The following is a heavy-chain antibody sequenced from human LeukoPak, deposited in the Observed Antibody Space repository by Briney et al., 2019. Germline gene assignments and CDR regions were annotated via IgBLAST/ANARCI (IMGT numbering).Heavy chain of an antibody. D-gene: IGHD6-6*01. J-gene: IGHJ6*03. Sequence: GGSLRLSCAASGFTFSSYGMHWVRQAPGKGLEWVAVISYDGSNKYYADSVKGRFTISRDNSKNTLYLQMNSLRAEDTAVYYCAKDGEYSSSSHYYYYYMVVWGKGTTVTVSS. CDR2: ISYDGSNK. CDR1: GFTFSSYG. V-gene: IGHV3-30*18. CDR3: AKDGEYSSSSHYYYYYMVV.